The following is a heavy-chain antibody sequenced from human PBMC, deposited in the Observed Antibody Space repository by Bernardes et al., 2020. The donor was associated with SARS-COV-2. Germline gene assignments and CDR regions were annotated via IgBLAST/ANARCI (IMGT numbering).Heavy chain of an antibody. D-gene: IGHD1-26*01. CDR1: GFTFDDYA. J-gene: IGHJ4*02. Sequence: GGSLRLSCAASGFTFDDYAMHWVRQAPGKGLEWVSGISWNSGSIGYADSVKGRFTISRDNAKNSLYLQMNSLRAEDTALYYCAKIGVGGATSDYWGQGTLVTVSS. V-gene: IGHV3-9*01. CDR3: AKIGVGGATSDY. CDR2: ISWNSGSI.